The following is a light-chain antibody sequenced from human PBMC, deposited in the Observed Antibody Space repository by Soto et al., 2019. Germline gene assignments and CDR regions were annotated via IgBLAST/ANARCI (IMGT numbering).Light chain of an antibody. J-gene: IGKJ4*01. Sequence: EIVLTQSPATLSLSPGERATLSCRASQSVSSYLAWYQQKPGQAPRLLTYEASNRATGIPARFSGSGSGTDFTLTISSLEPEDFAVYYCQQRSNWPPTFGGGTKVEIK. CDR2: EAS. CDR1: QSVSSY. CDR3: QQRSNWPPT. V-gene: IGKV3-11*01.